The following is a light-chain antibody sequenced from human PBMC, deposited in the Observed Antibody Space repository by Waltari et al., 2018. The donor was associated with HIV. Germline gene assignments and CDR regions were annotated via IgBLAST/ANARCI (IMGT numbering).Light chain of an antibody. V-gene: IGLV2-14*01. CDR3: SSYTTSNTGV. J-gene: IGLJ1*01. CDR1: SSDVGGYNY. CDR2: GVT. Sequence: QSALTQPASVSGSPVQSLTIPCTGTSSDVGGYNYVSWYQQHPGKAPKFMIYGVTNRPSGVSKRFSGSKSGNTASLTIAGLQAEDEADYYCSSYTTSNTGVFGTGTKVTVL.